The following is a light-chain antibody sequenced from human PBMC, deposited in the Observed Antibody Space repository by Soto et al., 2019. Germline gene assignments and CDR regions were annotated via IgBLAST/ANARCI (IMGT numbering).Light chain of an antibody. V-gene: IGKV3-20*01. Sequence: EIVLTQSPATLSLSPGERATLSCRASQSVSSYLAWYQQKSGQAPRLLIYGASSRATGIPDKFSGSGSGTDFTLTISRLEPEDFAVFYCQHYDSLPITFGQGTRLEIK. CDR2: GAS. J-gene: IGKJ5*01. CDR3: QHYDSLPIT. CDR1: QSVSSY.